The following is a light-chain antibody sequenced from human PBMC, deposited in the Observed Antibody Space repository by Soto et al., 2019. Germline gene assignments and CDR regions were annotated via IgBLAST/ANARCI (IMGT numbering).Light chain of an antibody. CDR3: CSYGGSFPYV. J-gene: IGLJ1*01. CDR1: SSDVGGYDY. CDR2: DVT. V-gene: IGLV2-11*01. Sequence: QSVLTQPPSVSGSPGQSVTISCTGTSSDVGGYDYVSWYQQRPGKAPKLLIYDVTKRPSGVPDRFSGSTSGNTASLTISGLQAEDEADFYCCSYGGSFPYVFGTGTKLTVL.